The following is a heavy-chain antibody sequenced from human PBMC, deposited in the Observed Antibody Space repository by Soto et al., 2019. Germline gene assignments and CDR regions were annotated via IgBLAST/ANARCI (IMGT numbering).Heavy chain of an antibody. CDR3: ATVHCSSTSCYEDWFDP. J-gene: IGHJ5*02. CDR2: FDPEDGET. CDR1: GYTLTELS. Sequence: ASVKVSCKVSGYTLTELSMHWVRQAPGKGLEWMGGFDPEDGETIYAQKFQGRVTMTEDTSTDTAYMELSSLRSEDTAVYYCATVHCSSTSCYEDWFDPWGQGTLVTVSS. D-gene: IGHD2-2*01. V-gene: IGHV1-24*01.